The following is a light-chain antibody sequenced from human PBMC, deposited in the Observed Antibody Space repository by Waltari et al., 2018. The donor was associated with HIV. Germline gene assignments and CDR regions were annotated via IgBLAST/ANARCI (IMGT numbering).Light chain of an antibody. CDR2: EVS. Sequence: QSALTQPASVSGSPGQSITISCTGTSSDVGSYNLVSWYQQHPGKAPKLMIYEVSKRPSGGSNRCSGSKSGDTASLTISGLQAEDEADYYCCSYAGSYVVGTGTKVTVL. CDR1: SSDVGSYNL. V-gene: IGLV2-23*02. J-gene: IGLJ1*01. CDR3: CSYAGSYV.